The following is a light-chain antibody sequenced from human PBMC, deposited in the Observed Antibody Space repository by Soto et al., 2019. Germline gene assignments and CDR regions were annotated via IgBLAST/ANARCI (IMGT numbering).Light chain of an antibody. Sequence: QRVTISCTGSSSNIGAGYDVHWYQQLPGTAPKLLIYGNSNRPSGVPDRFSGSKSGTSASLAITGLQAEDEADYYCQSYDSILSGSVFGGGTKLTVL. CDR1: SSNIGAGYD. CDR2: GNS. V-gene: IGLV1-40*01. CDR3: QSYDSILSGSV. J-gene: IGLJ3*02.